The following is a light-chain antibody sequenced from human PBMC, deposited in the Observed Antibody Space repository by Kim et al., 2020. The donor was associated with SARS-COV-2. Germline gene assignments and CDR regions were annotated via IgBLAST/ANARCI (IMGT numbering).Light chain of an antibody. CDR2: DAS. Sequence: SASIGDRVSITCQASQDITKYVHWYQQKPGKAPKLLVYDASNLETGVPSRFSGSGSGTLFTFTISSLQTEDVATYYCQQYVSAVGFGGGTKVDIK. J-gene: IGKJ4*01. CDR3: QQYVSAVG. CDR1: QDITKY. V-gene: IGKV1-33*01.